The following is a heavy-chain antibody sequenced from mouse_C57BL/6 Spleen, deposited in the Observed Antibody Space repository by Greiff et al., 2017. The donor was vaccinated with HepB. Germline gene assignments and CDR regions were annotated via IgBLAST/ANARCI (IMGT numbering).Heavy chain of an antibody. CDR2: IHPNSGST. V-gene: IGHV1-64*01. D-gene: IGHD1-1*01. CDR1: GYTFTSYW. J-gene: IGHJ4*01. CDR3: ARRGVVAKDAMDY. Sequence: QVQLQQPGAELVKPGASVKLSCKASGYTFTSYWMHWVKQRPGQGLEWIGMIHPNSGSTNYNEKFKSKATLTVDKSSSTAYMQLSSLTSEDSAVYYCARRGVVAKDAMDYWGQGTSVTVSS.